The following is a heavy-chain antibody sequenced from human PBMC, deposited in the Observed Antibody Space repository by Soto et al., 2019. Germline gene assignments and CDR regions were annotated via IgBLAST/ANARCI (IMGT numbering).Heavy chain of an antibody. CDR2: ITSGGGGA. CDR1: EVTFASYD. D-gene: IGHD1-26*01. Sequence: GGSLRLSCVASEVTFASYDLDWVRQAPGKGLEWVSLITSGGGGANYADSVKGRFTISRDNSKNTLYLQMNSLRAEDTAVYYCARAPSGSYFTFDYWGQGTLVTVSS. J-gene: IGHJ4*02. CDR3: ARAPSGSYFTFDY. V-gene: IGHV3-23*01.